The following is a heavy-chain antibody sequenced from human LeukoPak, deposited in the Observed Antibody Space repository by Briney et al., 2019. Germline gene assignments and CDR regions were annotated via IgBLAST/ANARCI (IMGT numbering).Heavy chain of an antibody. CDR1: SYNFPNYW. CDR2: INPAGSHT. CDR3: ARRIYTSVWFDP. D-gene: IGHD2-15*01. V-gene: IGHV5-51*01. Sequence: GESLKISCKASSYNFPNYWIGWVRQMPGKGLEWMGIINPAGSHTIYSPSFQGQVTISVDKSTSTAYLQWNTLQASDTAMYYCARRIYTSVWFDPWGQGTLVTVPS. J-gene: IGHJ5*02.